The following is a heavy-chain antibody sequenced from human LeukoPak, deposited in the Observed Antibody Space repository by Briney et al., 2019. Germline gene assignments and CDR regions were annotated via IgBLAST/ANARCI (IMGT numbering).Heavy chain of an antibody. CDR2: ISGSGVTT. J-gene: IGHJ4*02. V-gene: IGHV3-23*01. CDR1: GFTFSNYA. Sequence: PGGSLRLSCAASGFTFSNYAMSWVRQAPGKGLEWGSTISGSGVTTYYVDSVKGRFTISRDNSKNTLYLQMNSLRDEDTAIFYCAKESPHFDYWGQGTLVTVSS. CDR3: AKESPHFDY.